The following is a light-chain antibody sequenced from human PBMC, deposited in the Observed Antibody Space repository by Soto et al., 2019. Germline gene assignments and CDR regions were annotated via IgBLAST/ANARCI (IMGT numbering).Light chain of an antibody. J-gene: IGLJ2*01. CDR3: QVWDSSSDLGV. CDR1: KIGSKS. V-gene: IGLV3-21*02. CDR2: DDS. Sequence: SYELTQPPSVSVAPGQTASITCGGDKIGSKSVHWYQQKKSGQAPVLVVYDDSDRPSGIPERFSGSNSGNTATLTISRVEAGDEADYYCQVWDSSSDLGVFGGGTKLTVL.